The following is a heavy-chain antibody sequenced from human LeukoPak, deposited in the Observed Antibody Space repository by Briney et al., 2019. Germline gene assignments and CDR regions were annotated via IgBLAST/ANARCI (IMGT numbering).Heavy chain of an antibody. CDR2: INPNSGGT. CDR1: GYTFTGYY. J-gene: IGHJ5*02. D-gene: IGHD3-22*01. Sequence: ASVKVSCKASGYTFTGYYMHWVRQAPGQGLEWMGWINPNSGGTNYAQKFQGRVTMTRDTSISTAYMELSRLRSDGTAVYYCAREYTMIVVVTSIGYNWFDPWGQGTLVTVSS. V-gene: IGHV1-2*02. CDR3: AREYTMIVVVTSIGYNWFDP.